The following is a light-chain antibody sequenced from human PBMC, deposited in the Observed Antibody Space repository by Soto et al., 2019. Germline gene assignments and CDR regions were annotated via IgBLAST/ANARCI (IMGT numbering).Light chain of an antibody. CDR2: WAS. Sequence: DIVMTQSPDSLAVSLGERATINCKSSQSLLYSTNNKNYLAWYQQKPGQAPRLLFFWASTRESGVPDRLSGSGSGTDFTLTISSLQAEDVAVYYCQQYYSTPFTFGGGTKVEIK. CDR1: QSLLYSTNNKNY. J-gene: IGKJ4*01. V-gene: IGKV4-1*01. CDR3: QQYYSTPFT.